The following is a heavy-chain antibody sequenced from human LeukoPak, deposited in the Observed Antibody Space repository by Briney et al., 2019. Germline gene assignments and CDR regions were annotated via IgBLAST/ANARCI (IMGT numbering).Heavy chain of an antibody. V-gene: IGHV4-59*01. CDR1: GGSISSYY. CDR3: ARARMTTVTTSLFDY. CDR2: IYYSGST. Sequence: PSETLSLTCTVSGGSISSYYWSWIRQPPGKGLEWIGYIYYSGSTNYNPSLKSRVTISVDTSTNQFSLKLSSVTAADTAVYYCARARMTTVTTSLFDYWGQGTLVTVSS. D-gene: IGHD4-17*01. J-gene: IGHJ4*02.